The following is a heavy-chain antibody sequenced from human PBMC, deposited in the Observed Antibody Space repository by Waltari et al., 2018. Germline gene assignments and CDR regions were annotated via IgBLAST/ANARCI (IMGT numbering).Heavy chain of an antibody. J-gene: IGHJ4*02. CDR3: GREGGTSGYSGYLDT. CDR2: MSYDGFSK. D-gene: IGHD2-15*01. CDR1: AFTYRTSI. Sequence: QVQLVESGGGVVQHGRSLRLSCAAPAFTYRTSIIHWFRQAPGKGLEWVAAMSYDGFSKYYADSVKGRFSIGRDDSQNTVYLQANSLTTEDTAVYYCGREGGTSGYSGYLDTWGQGTLVTVSS. V-gene: IGHV3-30*01.